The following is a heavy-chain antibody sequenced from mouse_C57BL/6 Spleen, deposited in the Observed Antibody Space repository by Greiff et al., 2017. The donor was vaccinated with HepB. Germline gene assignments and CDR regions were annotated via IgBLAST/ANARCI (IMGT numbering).Heavy chain of an antibody. CDR2: ISSGGSYT. Sequence: EVKVVESGGDLVKPGGSLKLSCAASGFTFSSYGMSWVRQTPDKRLEWVATISSGGSYTYYPDSVKGRFTISRDNAKNTLYLQMSSLKSEDTAMYYCARLYGNYGYFDVWGTGTTVTVSS. CDR3: ARLYGNYGYFDV. CDR1: GFTFSSYG. V-gene: IGHV5-6*01. D-gene: IGHD2-1*01. J-gene: IGHJ1*03.